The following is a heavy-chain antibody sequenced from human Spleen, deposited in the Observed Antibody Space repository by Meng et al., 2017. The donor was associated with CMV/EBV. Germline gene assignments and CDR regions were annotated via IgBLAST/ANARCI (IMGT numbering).Heavy chain of an antibody. J-gene: IGHJ6*02. D-gene: IGHD2-2*02. CDR3: ATDVWDCSSTSCYTSYYYNGMDV. V-gene: IGHV1-69*10. CDR1: GYTFTGYY. CDR2: TIPIIGIA. Sequence: SVKVSCKASGYTFTGYYMHWVRQAPGQGLEWMGGTIPIIGIANYAQKFQGRVTLAADKSTSTAYMELRSLRSEDTAVYYCATDVWDCSSTSCYTSYYYNGMDVWGQGTTVTVSS.